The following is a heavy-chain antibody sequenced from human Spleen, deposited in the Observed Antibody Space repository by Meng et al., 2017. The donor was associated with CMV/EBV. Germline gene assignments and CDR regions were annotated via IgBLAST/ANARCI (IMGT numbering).Heavy chain of an antibody. Sequence: GGSLRLSCAASGFTFDDYTMHWVRQAPGKGLEWIAHISWDGGSTYYGDSVKGRFTISRDNSRNSLYLEMNSLRTEDTALYYCVKDGDIAAPGTPIFLDFWGQGSLVTVSS. CDR1: GFTFDDYT. CDR3: VKDGDIAAPGTPIFLDF. D-gene: IGHD6-25*01. V-gene: IGHV3-43*01. CDR2: ISWDGGST. J-gene: IGHJ4*02.